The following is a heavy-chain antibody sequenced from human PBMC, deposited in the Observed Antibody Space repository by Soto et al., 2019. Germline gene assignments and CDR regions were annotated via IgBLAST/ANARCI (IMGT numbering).Heavy chain of an antibody. Sequence: QVQLVQSGAEVKKPGASVEVSCKASGYTFTSYDINWVRQATGQGLEWMGWMNPNSGNTGYAQKFQGRVTMTRNTSISTAYMELSSLRSEDTAVYYCARKGYCSGGSCYSYYYWGQGTLVTVSS. D-gene: IGHD2-15*01. J-gene: IGHJ4*02. CDR3: ARKGYCSGGSCYSYYY. CDR1: GYTFTSYD. V-gene: IGHV1-8*01. CDR2: MNPNSGNT.